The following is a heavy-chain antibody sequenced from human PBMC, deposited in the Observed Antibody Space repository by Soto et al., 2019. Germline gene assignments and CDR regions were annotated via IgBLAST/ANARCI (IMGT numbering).Heavy chain of an antibody. CDR3: TDEYCSGGSCKDYYYYMDV. Sequence: GGSLRLSCAASGFTFSSYAMSWVRQAPGKGLEWVSAISGSGGSTYYADSVKGRFTISRDNSKNTLYLQMNSLRAEDTAVYYCTDEYCSGGSCKDYYYYMDVWGKGTTVTVSS. V-gene: IGHV3-23*01. CDR1: GFTFSSYA. CDR2: ISGSGGST. J-gene: IGHJ6*03. D-gene: IGHD2-15*01.